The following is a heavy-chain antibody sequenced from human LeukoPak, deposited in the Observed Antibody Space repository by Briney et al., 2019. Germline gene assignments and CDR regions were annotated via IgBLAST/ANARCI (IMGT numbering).Heavy chain of an antibody. CDR1: GFTFSSYS. CDR2: ISSSSSYI. CDR3: ARDRGALAAAFDY. J-gene: IGHJ4*02. Sequence: GGSLRLSCAASGFTFSSYSMNWVRQAPGKGLEWVSSISSSSSYIYYADSAKGRFTISRDNAKNSLYLQMNSLRAEDTAVYYCARDRGALAAAFDYWGQGTLVTVSS. V-gene: IGHV3-21*01. D-gene: IGHD6-13*01.